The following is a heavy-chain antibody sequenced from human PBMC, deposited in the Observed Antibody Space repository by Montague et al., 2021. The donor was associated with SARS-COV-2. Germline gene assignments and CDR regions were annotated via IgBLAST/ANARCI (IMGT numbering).Heavy chain of an antibody. CDR3: AREGRKTDYDILAGYYYYYYMDV. D-gene: IGHD3-9*01. J-gene: IGHJ6*03. CDR1: GGSISSYY. Sequence: TLSLICTVSGGSISSYYWSWIRQPPGKGLGWIGFIYYIGSTNYNPSLKSRVPISVDTSKTQFSLTLSSVPAADTAVYYCAREGRKTDYDILAGYYYYYYMDVWGKGTTVTVSS. CDR2: IYYIGST. V-gene: IGHV4-59*01.